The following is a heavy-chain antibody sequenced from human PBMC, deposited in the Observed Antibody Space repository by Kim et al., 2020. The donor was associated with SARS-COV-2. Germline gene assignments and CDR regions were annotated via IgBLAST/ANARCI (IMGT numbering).Heavy chain of an antibody. Sequence: ASVKVSCKASGYTFTSYAMNWVRQAPGQGLEWMGWINTNTGNPTYAQGFTGRFVFSLDTSVSTAYLQISSLKAEDTAVYYCARDIYGSGSYSLNWFDPWGQGTLVTVSS. CDR1: GYTFTSYA. CDR3: ARDIYGSGSYSLNWFDP. J-gene: IGHJ5*02. D-gene: IGHD3-10*01. V-gene: IGHV7-4-1*02. CDR2: INTNTGNP.